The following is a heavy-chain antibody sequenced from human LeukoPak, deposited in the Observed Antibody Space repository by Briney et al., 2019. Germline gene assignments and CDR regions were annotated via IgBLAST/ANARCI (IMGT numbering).Heavy chain of an antibody. V-gene: IGHV4-61*08. CDR3: ATEGAAAGTQGFDY. CDR1: GGSISSGGYS. CDR2: IYYSGST. D-gene: IGHD6-13*01. Sequence: PSETLSLTCAVSGGSISSGGYSWSWIRQPPGKGLEWIGYIYYSGSTNYNPSLKSRVTISVDTSKNQFSLKLSSVTAADTAVYYCATEGAAAGTQGFDYWGQGTLVTVSS. J-gene: IGHJ4*02.